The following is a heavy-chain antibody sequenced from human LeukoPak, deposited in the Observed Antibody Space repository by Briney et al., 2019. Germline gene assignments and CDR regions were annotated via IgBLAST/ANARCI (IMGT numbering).Heavy chain of an antibody. CDR2: IFPGDSDP. CDR1: EYSFTNYW. V-gene: IGHV5-51*01. Sequence: AGASLEISCKISEYSFTNYWIGWVRPLPGKGLEWLGIIFPGDSDPSYSPSFQGQVTISADKSSNSAYLQWSSLKASHTAMYYCARGSGTYPYFDYWGQGTLVTVSS. CDR3: ARGSGTYPYFDY. J-gene: IGHJ4*02. D-gene: IGHD3-10*01.